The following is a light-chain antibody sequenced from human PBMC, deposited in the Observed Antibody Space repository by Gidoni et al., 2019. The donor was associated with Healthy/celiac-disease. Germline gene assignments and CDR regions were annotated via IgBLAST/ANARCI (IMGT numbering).Light chain of an antibody. V-gene: IGKV1-39*01. CDR1: QSISSY. J-gene: IGKJ2*01. CDR2: AAS. CDR3: QQSYSTPRT. Sequence: DIKMTQSPSSLSASVGDRVTITCRASQSISSYLNWYQQKPGKAPKILIYAASSLQSGVPSRFSGSGSGTAFTLTISSLQPEDFATYYCQQSYSTPRTFGQGTKLMIK.